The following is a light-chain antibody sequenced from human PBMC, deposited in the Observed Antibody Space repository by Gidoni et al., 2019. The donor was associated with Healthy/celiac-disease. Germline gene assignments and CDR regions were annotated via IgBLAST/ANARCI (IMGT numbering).Light chain of an antibody. CDR3: QQYNRYSRT. CDR1: QSSSSW. V-gene: IGKV1-5*03. CDR2: KAC. J-gene: IGKJ1*01. Sequence: DIQMTPSPSTLSASVGDRVTITCRASQSSSSWLAWYQQKPGNAPKRLIYKACSLESGVPSRCSGSGSGTEFTLTISSLQPDDFATYYCQQYNRYSRTFGQGTKVEIK.